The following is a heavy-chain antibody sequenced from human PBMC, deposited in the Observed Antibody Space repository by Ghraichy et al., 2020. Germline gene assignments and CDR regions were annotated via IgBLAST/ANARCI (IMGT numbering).Heavy chain of an antibody. CDR3: ARVEKYWKSPPRWFDP. CDR1: GGSISSYY. Sequence: SETLSLTCTVSGGSISSYYWSWIRQPPGKGLEWIGYIYYSGSTNYNPSLKSRVTISVDTSKNQFSLKLSSVTAADTAVYYCARVEKYWKSPPRWFDPWGQGTLVTVSS. CDR2: IYYSGST. J-gene: IGHJ5*02. D-gene: IGHD1-1*01. V-gene: IGHV4-59*01.